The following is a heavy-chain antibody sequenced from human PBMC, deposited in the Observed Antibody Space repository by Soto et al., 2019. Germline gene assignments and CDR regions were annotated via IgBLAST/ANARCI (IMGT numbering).Heavy chain of an antibody. CDR1: GYSFTSYW. CDR2: IYPADSDT. Sequence: GESLKFSCKGSGYSFTSYWIAWVRQMHGKGLECMGIIYPADSDTRYSPSFQGQVTISADKSISTAYLQWSSLMASDTAMYYCARSYTGDYEYYFDYCGQGTLVTVSS. J-gene: IGHJ4*02. D-gene: IGHD4-17*01. V-gene: IGHV5-51*01. CDR3: ARSYTGDYEYYFDY.